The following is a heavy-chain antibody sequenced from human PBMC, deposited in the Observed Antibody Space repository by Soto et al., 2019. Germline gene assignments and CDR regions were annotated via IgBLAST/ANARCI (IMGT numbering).Heavy chain of an antibody. D-gene: IGHD2-15*01. CDR1: GFTFNSYW. J-gene: IGHJ6*02. CDR2: INFDESST. V-gene: IGHV3-74*01. CDR3: ARGIRNYNGVDV. Sequence: EVQLVESGGGLVQPAGSLRLSCAASGFTFNSYWMHWVRQAPGKGLVWVSRINFDESSTNYADSVQGRFTISRDNAKNAVYLQMNSLRVEDRAVYYCARGIRNYNGVDVWGQGTTVTVSS.